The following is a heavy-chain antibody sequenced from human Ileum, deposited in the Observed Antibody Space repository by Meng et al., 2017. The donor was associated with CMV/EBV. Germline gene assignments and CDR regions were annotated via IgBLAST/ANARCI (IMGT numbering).Heavy chain of an antibody. V-gene: IGHV4-4*07. J-gene: IGHJ4*02. D-gene: IGHD1-26*01. CDR2: FYSSDTY. CDR3: ARGPGASTREGFDY. Sequence: QVQLQESGPRLVKPSETLSLPCTVSGGSVNNYYWSWIRQSAGKGLEWIGRFYSSDTYNYHPSLDSRVTMSLDTSKNQFSLNLRSVTAADTATYYCARGPGASTREGFDYWGLGTLVTVSS. CDR1: GGSVNNYY.